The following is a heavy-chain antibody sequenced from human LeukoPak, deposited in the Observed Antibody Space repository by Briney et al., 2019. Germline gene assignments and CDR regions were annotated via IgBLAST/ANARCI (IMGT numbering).Heavy chain of an antibody. Sequence: SETLSLTCTVSGGSISSYYWSWIRQPPGKGLEWIGFIQYSGSTNYNPSLKSRVTISVDTSKNQFSLKLSSVTAADTAVYYCASDYYDSSGYRWFDPWGQGTLVTVSS. D-gene: IGHD3-22*01. CDR1: GGSISSYY. CDR3: ASDYYDSSGYRWFDP. CDR2: IQYSGST. V-gene: IGHV4-59*08. J-gene: IGHJ5*02.